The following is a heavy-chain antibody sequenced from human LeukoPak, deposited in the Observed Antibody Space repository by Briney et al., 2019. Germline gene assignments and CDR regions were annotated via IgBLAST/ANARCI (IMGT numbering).Heavy chain of an antibody. J-gene: IGHJ4*02. CDR3: ARGTYYYDSSGFHFDY. CDR2: ISAYNGDT. CDR1: GYTFTNYG. D-gene: IGHD3-22*01. V-gene: IGHV1-18*01. Sequence: ASVKVSCKASGYTFTNYGISRVRQAPGQGLEWMGWISAYNGDTNYAQKLQGRVTMTTDTSTSTAYMELRSLRSDDTAVYYCARGTYYYDSSGFHFDYWGQGTLVTVSS.